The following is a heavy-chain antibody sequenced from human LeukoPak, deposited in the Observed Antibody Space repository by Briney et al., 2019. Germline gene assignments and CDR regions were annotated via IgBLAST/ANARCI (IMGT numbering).Heavy chain of an antibody. CDR3: ARDGPFLRGTAFDP. CDR2: IWYDGSNK. J-gene: IGHJ5*02. V-gene: IGHV3-33*01. CDR1: GFTFSSYG. D-gene: IGHD2-21*02. Sequence: TGGSLRLSCAASGFTFSSYGMHWVRQAPGKGLEWVAVIWYDGSNKYYADSVKGRFTISRDNSKNTLYLQMNSLRVEDTAVYYCARDGPFLRGTAFDPWGQGTLVTVSS.